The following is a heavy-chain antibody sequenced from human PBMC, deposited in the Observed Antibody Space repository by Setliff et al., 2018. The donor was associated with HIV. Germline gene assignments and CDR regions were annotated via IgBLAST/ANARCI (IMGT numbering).Heavy chain of an antibody. V-gene: IGHV4-61*01. CDR1: GGSITRTPYY. Sequence: SETLSLTCTVSGGSITRTPYYWSWIRQAPGKGLQWIGFIYNSVTTNYNPSLKSRVTISLDTSKNQFSLKLSSVTAADTAVYYCARDLAWPGYFDYWGQGTLVTVSS. CDR3: ARDLAWPGYFDY. D-gene: IGHD3-10*01. J-gene: IGHJ4*02. CDR2: IYNSVTT.